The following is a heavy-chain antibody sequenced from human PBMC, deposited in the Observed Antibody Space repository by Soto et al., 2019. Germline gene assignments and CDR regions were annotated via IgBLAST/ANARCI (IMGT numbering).Heavy chain of an antibody. CDR1: GYSFTSYW. D-gene: IGHD6-13*01. V-gene: IGHV5-10-1*01. CDR2: TDPSDSYT. J-gene: IGHJ6*02. CDR3: ASIAAAGSGYYYYCRDV. Sequence: GASLKISCKGSGYSFTSYWISWVRQTPGQRLERLGRTDPSDSYTNYSPSSQGHDTISGDKSISSAYLHWSSLKALDTATYYCASIAAAGSGYYYYCRDVWGQGTTVTVSS.